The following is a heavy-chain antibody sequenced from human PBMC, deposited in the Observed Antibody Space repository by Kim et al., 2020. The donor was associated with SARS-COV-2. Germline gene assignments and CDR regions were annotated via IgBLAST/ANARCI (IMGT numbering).Heavy chain of an antibody. CDR2: IDPSDSYT. Sequence: GESLKISCKGSGYSFTSYWISWVRQMPGKGLEWMGRIDPSDSYTNYSPSFQGHVTISADKSISTAYLQWSSLKASDTAMYYCAREGQQLVEGTVYYYYGMDVWGQGTTVTVSS. CDR1: GYSFTSYW. V-gene: IGHV5-10-1*01. CDR3: AREGQQLVEGTVYYYYGMDV. D-gene: IGHD6-13*01. J-gene: IGHJ6*02.